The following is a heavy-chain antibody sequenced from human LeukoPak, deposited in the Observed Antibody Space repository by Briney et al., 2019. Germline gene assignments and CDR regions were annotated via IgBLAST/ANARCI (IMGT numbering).Heavy chain of an antibody. V-gene: IGHV3-48*03. CDR2: IASGGGATR. CDR1: GFTFSNYE. Sequence: PGWSLTLSCAASGFTFSNYEMNWLRQAPGKGVEWVSYIASGGGATRFYSESVKGRFTISRDNAQNSLYLHMNSLRAEDTGDYYCARIGTTTRGPAGLDVWGQGTTVTVSS. J-gene: IGHJ6*02. D-gene: IGHD2/OR15-2a*01. CDR3: ARIGTTTRGPAGLDV.